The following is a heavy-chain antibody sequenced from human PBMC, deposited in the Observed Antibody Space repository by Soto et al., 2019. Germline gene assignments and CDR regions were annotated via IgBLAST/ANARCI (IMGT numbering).Heavy chain of an antibody. Sequence: QVQLQQWGAGLLKPSETLSLTCAVYGGSFSGYYWSWIRQPPGKGLEWIGEINHSGSTNYNPSLKSRVTISVDTSKNQFSLKLSSVTAADTAVYYCATPLGIAARLGYWGQGTLVTVSS. J-gene: IGHJ4*02. CDR2: INHSGST. CDR1: GGSFSGYY. CDR3: ATPLGIAARLGY. D-gene: IGHD6-6*01. V-gene: IGHV4-34*01.